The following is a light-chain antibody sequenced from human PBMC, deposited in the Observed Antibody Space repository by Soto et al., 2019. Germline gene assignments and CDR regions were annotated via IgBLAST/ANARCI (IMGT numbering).Light chain of an antibody. CDR1: QSVSSNY. V-gene: IGKV3-20*01. CDR3: QQYGSSLLT. J-gene: IGKJ4*01. Sequence: EIVLTQSPGTLSLSPGERVTLSCRASQSVSSNYLVWYQQKPGQAPRLLIYGASNRATGIPDRFSGSGSGTDFALTISRLEPGDFAVYYCQQYGSSLLTFGGGTKVEIK. CDR2: GAS.